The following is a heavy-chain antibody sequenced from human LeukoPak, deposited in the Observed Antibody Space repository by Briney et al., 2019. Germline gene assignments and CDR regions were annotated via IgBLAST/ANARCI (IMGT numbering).Heavy chain of an antibody. CDR3: AKDRQLDYVSGSLGY. D-gene: IGHD3/OR15-3a*01. V-gene: IGHV3-9*01. Sequence: GVSLRLSCAASGFTFDDYAMHWVRQVPGKGLEWVSGISWNSGSIGYADSVKGRFTISRDNAKNSLYLQMNSLRAEDTALYYCAKDRQLDYVSGSLGYWGQGTLVTVSS. CDR1: GFTFDDYA. J-gene: IGHJ4*02. CDR2: ISWNSGSI.